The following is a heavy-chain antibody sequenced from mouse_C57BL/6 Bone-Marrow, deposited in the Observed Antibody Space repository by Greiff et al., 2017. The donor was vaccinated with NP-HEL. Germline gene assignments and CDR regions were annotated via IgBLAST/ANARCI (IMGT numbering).Heavy chain of an antibody. CDR3: ARGRLRFAY. V-gene: IGHV3-6*01. CDR1: GYSITSGYY. CDR2: ISYDGSN. Sequence: EVKVEESGPGLVKPSQSLSLTCSVTGYSITSGYYWNWLRQLPGNKLEWMGYISYDGSNNYNPSLKNRISITRDTSKNQFFLKLNSVTTEDTATYYCARGRLRFAYWGQGTLVTVSA. J-gene: IGHJ3*01. D-gene: IGHD2-2*01.